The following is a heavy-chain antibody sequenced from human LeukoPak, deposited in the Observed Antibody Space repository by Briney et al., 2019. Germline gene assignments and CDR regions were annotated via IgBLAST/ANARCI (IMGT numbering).Heavy chain of an antibody. Sequence: SETLSLTCAVYGGSFSGYYWSWIRQPPGKGLEWIGEINHSGSTNYNPSLKSRVTISVDTSKNQFPLKLSSVTAADTAVYYCARGLRCSSTSCLRGYSYGQRALGYYWGQGTLVTVSS. CDR1: GGSFSGYY. J-gene: IGHJ4*02. CDR2: INHSGST. CDR3: ARGLRCSSTSCLRGYSYGQRALGYY. D-gene: IGHD2-2*01. V-gene: IGHV4-34*01.